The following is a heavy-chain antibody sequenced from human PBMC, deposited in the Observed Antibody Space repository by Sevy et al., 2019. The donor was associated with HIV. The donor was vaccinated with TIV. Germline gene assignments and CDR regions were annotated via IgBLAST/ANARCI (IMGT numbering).Heavy chain of an antibody. Sequence: GGSLRLSCAASGFTFSDYAIHWVRQAPGKGLEWVAFIWYDGSNKYYTDFVKGRFAISRDNSKNTLYLQMNSLRVEYTAVYYCAKLVVPAASNDDILTGYPDLRVNYGMDVWGQGTTVTV. D-gene: IGHD3-9*01. J-gene: IGHJ6*02. CDR2: IWYDGSNK. CDR3: AKLVVPAASNDDILTGYPDLRVNYGMDV. V-gene: IGHV3-30*02. CDR1: GFTFSDYA.